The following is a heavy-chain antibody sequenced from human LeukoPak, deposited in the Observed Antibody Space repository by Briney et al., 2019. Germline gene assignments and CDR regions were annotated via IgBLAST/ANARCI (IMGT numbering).Heavy chain of an antibody. CDR3: ARAYFVDRRWFDP. CDR2: INHSGST. Sequence: PSETLSLTCAVYGGSFSGYYWSWIRQPPGKGLEWIGEINHSGSTNYNPSLKSRVTISVDTSKNQFSLKLSSVTAADTAVYYCARAYFVDRRWFDPWGQGTLVTVSS. D-gene: IGHD3-10*01. CDR1: GGSFSGYY. J-gene: IGHJ5*02. V-gene: IGHV4-34*01.